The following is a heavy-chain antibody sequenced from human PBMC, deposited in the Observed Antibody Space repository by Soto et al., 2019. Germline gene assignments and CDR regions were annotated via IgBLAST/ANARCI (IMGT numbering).Heavy chain of an antibody. D-gene: IGHD6-19*01. CDR3: ARHGITVAGTSY. J-gene: IGHJ4*02. Sequence: SETLSLTCNVSGGSITSSSYYWGWIRQPPGKGLEWIGSIYYSGNTYYNPSLKSRVTISVDTSKNHFSLKVSSVPAADTAVYYCARHGITVAGTSYWGLGTLVTVSS. V-gene: IGHV4-39*01. CDR2: IYYSGNT. CDR1: GGSITSSSYY.